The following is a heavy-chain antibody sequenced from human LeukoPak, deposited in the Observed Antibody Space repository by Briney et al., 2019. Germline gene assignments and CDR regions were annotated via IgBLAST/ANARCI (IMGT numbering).Heavy chain of an antibody. J-gene: IGHJ6*03. D-gene: IGHD5-24*01. V-gene: IGHV1-69*06. CDR3: ALEVYYYYYMDV. CDR2: IIPIFGTA. Sequence: GASVKISCKASGGTFSSYAISWVRQAPGQGLEWMGGIIPIFGTANYAQKFQGRVTITADKSTSTAYMELSSLRSEDTAVYYCALEVYYYYYMDVWGKGTTVTVSS. CDR1: GGTFSSYA.